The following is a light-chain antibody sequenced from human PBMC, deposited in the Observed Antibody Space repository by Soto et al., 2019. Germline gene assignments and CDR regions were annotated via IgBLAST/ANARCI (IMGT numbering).Light chain of an antibody. CDR2: EVS. J-gene: IGKJ5*01. CDR1: QSLLHITGETF. Sequence: DVVMTQTPLSLSVAPGQPASISCKSSQSLLHITGETFLFWYLQKPGQSPQLLIYEVSTRVSGVPDTFSGSGSRTDFTPAISRVETDDVGIYYCMQSTQLPPSFGQGTRLVIE. V-gene: IGKV2D-29*02. CDR3: MQSTQLPPS.